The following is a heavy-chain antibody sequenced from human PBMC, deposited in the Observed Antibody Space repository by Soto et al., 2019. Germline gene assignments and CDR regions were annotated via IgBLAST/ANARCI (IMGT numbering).Heavy chain of an antibody. CDR1: GGSFSDFA. D-gene: IGHD2-15*01. CDR3: ARGGIVAVLAALSSYDDYTNYRFDS. V-gene: IGHV1-69*01. Sequence: QVQLAQSGAEVRKPGSSVKVSCRASGGSFSDFAFSWVRQAPGQGLEWMEGIIPMFAATKYAQRFQDRVTITADVSTKTVYLALSSLTSDDSAVYYCARGGIVAVLAALSSYDDYTNYRFDSWGQGTLVSVSS. J-gene: IGHJ4*02. CDR2: IIPMFAAT.